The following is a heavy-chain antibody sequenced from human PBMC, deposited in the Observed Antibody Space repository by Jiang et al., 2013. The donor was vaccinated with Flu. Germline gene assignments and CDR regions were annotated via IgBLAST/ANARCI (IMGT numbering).Heavy chain of an antibody. D-gene: IGHD1-7*01. CDR1: GFTFSSYA. J-gene: IGHJ4*02. CDR2: ISGSGGSA. CDR3: AKSKLPTGAIDY. Sequence: QLLESGGGLVQPGGSLRLSCAASGFTFSSYAMSWVRQAPGKGLEWVSAISGSGGSAYYADSVKGRFTISRDNSKNTLYLQMNSLRAEDTAVYYCAKSKLPTGAIDYWGQGTLVTVSS. V-gene: IGHV3-23*01.